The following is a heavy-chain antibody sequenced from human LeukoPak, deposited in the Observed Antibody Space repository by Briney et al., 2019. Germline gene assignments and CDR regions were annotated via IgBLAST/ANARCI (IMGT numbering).Heavy chain of an antibody. CDR1: GFTFSIYA. V-gene: IGHV3-23*01. CDR2: ITSSGDGT. CDR3: AKDRPNYYGSNGHYYRRDGDY. D-gene: IGHD3-22*01. Sequence: GGSLRLSCAASGFTFSIYAMGWVRQAPGKGLQWVSSITSSGDGTYYADSVKGRFTISRDNPENMLYLQMNSLRVEDTAVYFCAKDRPNYYGSNGHYYRRDGDYWGQGTLVTVSS. J-gene: IGHJ4*02.